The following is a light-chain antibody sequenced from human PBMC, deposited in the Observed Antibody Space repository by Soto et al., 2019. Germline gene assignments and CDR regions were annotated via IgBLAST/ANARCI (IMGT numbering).Light chain of an antibody. J-gene: IGLJ3*02. Sequence: QSVLTQPASVSGSPGQSITISCTGTSTDVGDSNHVSWYQHHPGKAPKLIIYEVSYRPSGVSNRFSGSKSVYTASLTISGLQAEDEADYYCSSYVVSYSWVFGGGTKVTVL. CDR2: EVS. CDR3: SSYVVSYSWV. V-gene: IGLV2-14*01. CDR1: STDVGDSNH.